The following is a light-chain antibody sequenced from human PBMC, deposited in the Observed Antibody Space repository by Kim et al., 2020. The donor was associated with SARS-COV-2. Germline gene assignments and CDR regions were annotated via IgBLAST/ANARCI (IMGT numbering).Light chain of an antibody. CDR1: SLRSYY. CDR2: GKN. Sequence: SSELTQDPAVSVALGQTVRITCQGDSLRSYYASWYQQKQGQAPVLVIYGKNNRPSGIPDRFSGSSSGNTASLTITGAQAEDEADYYCNSRDSSGDSVVGG. CDR3: NSRDSSGDSV. V-gene: IGLV3-19*01. J-gene: IGLJ3*02.